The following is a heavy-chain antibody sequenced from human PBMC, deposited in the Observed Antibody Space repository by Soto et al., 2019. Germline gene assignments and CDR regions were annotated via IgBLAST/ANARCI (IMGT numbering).Heavy chain of an antibody. J-gene: IGHJ4*02. Sequence: EVLLVESGGGLVQPGGSLRLSCAASGFSLIPYWMSWVRQAPGKGLGWVANIKQDGSERNYVNSVKGRFTISRDNAKNSFYLEMNSLRAEDTAVYYCARGGVHYYDNSFDYWGQGTLVNVSS. CDR1: GFSLIPYW. D-gene: IGHD3-22*01. CDR2: IKQDGSER. CDR3: ARGGVHYYDNSFDY. V-gene: IGHV3-7*03.